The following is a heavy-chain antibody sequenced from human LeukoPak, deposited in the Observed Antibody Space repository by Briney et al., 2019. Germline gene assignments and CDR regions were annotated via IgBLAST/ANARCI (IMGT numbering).Heavy chain of an antibody. V-gene: IGHV4-59*08. D-gene: IGHD2-2*02. J-gene: IGHJ3*02. CDR2: IYYSGST. CDR1: GGSISSYY. CDR3: ARAHSRYCSSTSCYRGAFDI. Sequence: SETLSLTCTVSGGSISSYYWSWIRQPPGKGLEWIGSIYYSGSTYYNPSLKSRVTISVDTSKNQFSLKLSSVTAADTAVYYCARAHSRYCSSTSCYRGAFDIWGQGTMVTVSS.